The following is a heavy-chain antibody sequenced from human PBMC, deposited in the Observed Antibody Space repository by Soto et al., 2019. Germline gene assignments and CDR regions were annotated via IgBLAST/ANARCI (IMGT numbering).Heavy chain of an antibody. CDR1: GGSLSSCPYS. Sequence: SETLSLTCTVSGGSLSSCPYSWGWIRQPPEKGLEWIGTFSYSGSTYYNPSLESRVTISVDTSKNQFSLKVSSVTAADTAMYYCARLGGYCSTTTCYGYYAMDVWGQGTTVTVSS. CDR3: ARLGGYCSTTTCYGYYAMDV. V-gene: IGHV4-39*01. D-gene: IGHD2-2*01. J-gene: IGHJ6*02. CDR2: FSYSGST.